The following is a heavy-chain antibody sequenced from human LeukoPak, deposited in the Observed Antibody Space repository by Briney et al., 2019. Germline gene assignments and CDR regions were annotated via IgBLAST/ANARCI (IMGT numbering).Heavy chain of an antibody. CDR2: INPSGGST. D-gene: IGHD3-22*01. V-gene: IGHV1-46*01. CDR3: ARGPFNYDTNGYYWVGNWFDP. J-gene: IGHJ5*02. CDR1: GYTFTSYY. Sequence: ASVKVSCKASGYTFTSYYAHWVRQAPGQGLEWMGIINPSGGSTSYAQKFQGRVTMTRDTSTNTVYMELSSLRSEDTAVYYCARGPFNYDTNGYYWVGNWFDPSGQGTLVTVSS.